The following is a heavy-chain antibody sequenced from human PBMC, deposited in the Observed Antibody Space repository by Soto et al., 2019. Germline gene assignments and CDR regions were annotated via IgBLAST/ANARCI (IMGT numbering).Heavy chain of an antibody. CDR3: ATWHEREHAFDV. J-gene: IGHJ3*01. Sequence: DVQLVESGGGLIQPGESLRLSCAAFGLTISGKKYVAWVRQAPGKGLEWVSALYDVDGSFYADSVTGRFTTSSDSSKTTVYLQMNELRTADTAVYYCATWHEREHAFDVWGQGTTVTISS. V-gene: IGHV3-53*01. CDR2: LYDVDGS. CDR1: GLTISGKKY. D-gene: IGHD1-1*01.